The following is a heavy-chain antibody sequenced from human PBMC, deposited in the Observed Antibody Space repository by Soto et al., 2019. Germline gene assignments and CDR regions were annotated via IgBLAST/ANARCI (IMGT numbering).Heavy chain of an antibody. CDR1: GFTFSSSA. CDR2: ISNSGGST. J-gene: IGHJ4*02. D-gene: IGHD2-21*02. Sequence: VQLLESGRGLVQPGGSLRLSCAAPGFTFSSSAMSWVGQAPGKGLEWVSSISNSGGSTYYADSVKGRFTISRDNSKNTLYLQMNSLQAEDTAVYYCAKGCGGDCYSGVQYWGQGTLVTVSS. V-gene: IGHV3-23*01. CDR3: AKGCGGDCYSGVQY.